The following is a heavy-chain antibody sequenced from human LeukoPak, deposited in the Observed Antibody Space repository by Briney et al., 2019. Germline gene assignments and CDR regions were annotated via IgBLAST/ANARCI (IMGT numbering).Heavy chain of an antibody. D-gene: IGHD3-10*01. J-gene: IGHJ3*02. CDR2: ISYDGSDK. CDR1: GFTFSDYG. CDR3: AKDHYVSGRYDAFDI. V-gene: IGHV3-30*18. Sequence: TGGSLRLSCAASGFTFSDYGMHWVRQAPGKGLEWVAVISYDGSDKYYADSVKGRFTISRDNSKNTLYLQMNSLRAEDTAVYYCAKDHYVSGRYDAFDIWGQGTMVTVSS.